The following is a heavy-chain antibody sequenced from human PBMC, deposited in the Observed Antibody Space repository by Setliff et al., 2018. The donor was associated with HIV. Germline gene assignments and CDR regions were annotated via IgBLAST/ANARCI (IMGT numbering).Heavy chain of an antibody. V-gene: IGHV1-69*10. CDR1: GGTFSSSA. CDR3: ARDRAFDI. CDR2: IIPILGIA. J-gene: IGHJ3*02. Sequence: SVKVSCKASGGTFSSSALSGVRQAPGQGLEWMGGIIPILGIAHYAQKFQGRVQITADKSTSTAYMELSSLSSEDKAVYYCARDRAFDIWGKGTMVTVSS.